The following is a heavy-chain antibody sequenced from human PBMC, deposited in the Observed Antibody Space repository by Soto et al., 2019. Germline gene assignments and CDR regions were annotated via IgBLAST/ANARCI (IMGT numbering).Heavy chain of an antibody. CDR2: ISSSSSYI. Sequence: PGGSLRLSCAASGFTFSSYSMNWVRQAPGKGLEWVSSISSSSSYIYYADSVKGRFTISRDNAKNSLYLQMNSLRAEDTAVYYCARGVVVAATPQRYYYYGMDVWGQGTTVTVSS. V-gene: IGHV3-21*01. D-gene: IGHD2-15*01. CDR1: GFTFSSYS. J-gene: IGHJ6*02. CDR3: ARGVVVAATPQRYYYYGMDV.